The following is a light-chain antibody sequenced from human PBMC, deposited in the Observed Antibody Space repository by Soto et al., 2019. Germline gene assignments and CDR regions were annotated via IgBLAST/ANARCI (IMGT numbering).Light chain of an antibody. V-gene: IGKV3-11*01. Sequence: EIVLTQSPATLSLSPGERATLSCRASQTISSNLAWYQQKRGQAPRLLIYAASNRATGIPARFSGSGSGTDFTLTISSLEPEDFAVYYCQQRSNWPPLSFGGGTKVEIK. CDR1: QTISSN. CDR3: QQRSNWPPLS. J-gene: IGKJ4*01. CDR2: AAS.